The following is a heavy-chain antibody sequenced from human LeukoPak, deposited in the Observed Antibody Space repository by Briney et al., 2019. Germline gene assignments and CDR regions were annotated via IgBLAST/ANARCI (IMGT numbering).Heavy chain of an antibody. D-gene: IGHD3-22*01. V-gene: IGHV3-23*01. CDR1: GFSFSDYA. J-gene: IGHJ4*02. CDR2: ITGSGGVT. CDR3: AKDGLYYDGSTHIYYFDY. Sequence: GGSLRLSCTASGFSFSDYAMAWVRQAPGKGLEWVSVITGSGGVTHYAGSVKGRFTISRDNSKNTLYLQMNNLRVEDTARYYCAKDGLYYDGSTHIYYFDYWGQGTLVAVSS.